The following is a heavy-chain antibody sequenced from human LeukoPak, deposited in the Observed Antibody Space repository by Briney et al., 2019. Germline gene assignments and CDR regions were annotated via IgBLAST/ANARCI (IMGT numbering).Heavy chain of an antibody. CDR1: GGSFSGYY. V-gene: IGHV4-34*01. CDR3: ARVGYYWYFDL. J-gene: IGHJ2*01. Sequence: KPSETLSLTCAVYGGSFSGYYWSWIRQPPGKGLEWIGEINRSGSTNYNPSLKSRVTISVDTSKNQFSLKLSSVTAADTAVYYCARVGYYWYFDLWGRGTLVTVSS. D-gene: IGHD3-22*01. CDR2: INRSGST.